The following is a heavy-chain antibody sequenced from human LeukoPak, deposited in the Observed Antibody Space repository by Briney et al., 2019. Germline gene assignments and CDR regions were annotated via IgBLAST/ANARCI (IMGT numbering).Heavy chain of an antibody. Sequence: SQTLSLTCAISGDSVSSNRAAWNWIRQSPSRGLEWLGRTYYRSKWYDDYAVSVASRIIINPDTSKNQFSQQLNSVTPEDTAVYYCAREGEHQLAYDAFDIWGQGTMVTVSS. V-gene: IGHV6-1*01. D-gene: IGHD6-13*01. CDR3: AREGEHQLAYDAFDI. CDR1: GDSVSSNRAA. J-gene: IGHJ3*02. CDR2: TYYRSKWYD.